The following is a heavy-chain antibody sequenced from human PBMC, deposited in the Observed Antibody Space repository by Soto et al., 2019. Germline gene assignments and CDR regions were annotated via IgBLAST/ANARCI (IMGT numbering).Heavy chain of an antibody. CDR2: INPNSGGA. Sequence: ASVKVSCKASGYTFTGYYMHWVRQAPGQGLEWMGCINPNSGGANYAQKFQGWVTMTRDTSISTAYMELSRLRSDDTAVYYCAREAAVAAYYFDYWGQGTLVTVSS. CDR1: GYTFTGYY. CDR3: AREAAVAAYYFDY. J-gene: IGHJ4*02. V-gene: IGHV1-2*04. D-gene: IGHD6-19*01.